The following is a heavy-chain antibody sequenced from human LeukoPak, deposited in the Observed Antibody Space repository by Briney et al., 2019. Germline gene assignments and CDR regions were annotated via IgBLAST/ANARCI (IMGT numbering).Heavy chain of an antibody. V-gene: IGHV3-23*01. D-gene: IGHD4-23*01. CDR2: LSGSGGYT. Sequence: GGSLRLSCAASGFNFSNYAMGWVRQAPGKGLEWVSALSGSGGYTYYADSVKVRFPISRDNYKNTLYLQMNSLRVEDTAVYYCAKGGATVVTRGSDAFHSWGQGTMVTVSS. CDR1: GFNFSNYA. CDR3: AKGGATVVTRGSDAFHS. J-gene: IGHJ3*02.